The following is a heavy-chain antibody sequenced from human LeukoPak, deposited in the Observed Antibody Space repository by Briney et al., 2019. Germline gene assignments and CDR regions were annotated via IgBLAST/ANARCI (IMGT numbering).Heavy chain of an antibody. V-gene: IGHV3-66*02. CDR2: IYSGGST. J-gene: IGHJ4*02. D-gene: IGHD6-6*01. CDR1: GFTVSSNY. Sequence: GGSLRLSCAASGFTVSSNYMSWVRQAPGKGLEWVSVIYSGGSTYYEDSVKGRFTISRDNSKNTLYLQMNSLRAEDTAVYYCARDGAARRRDYFDYWGQGTLVTVSS. CDR3: ARDGAARRRDYFDY.